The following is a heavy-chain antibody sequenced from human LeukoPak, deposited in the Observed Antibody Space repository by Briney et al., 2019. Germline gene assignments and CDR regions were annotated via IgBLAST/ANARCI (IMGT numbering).Heavy chain of an antibody. J-gene: IGHJ4*02. D-gene: IGHD3-22*01. Sequence: ASVKVSCKASGYTFTSYDINWVRQATGQGLEWRGWMNPNSGNTGYAQKFQGRITITRNTSIRTAYMELSSLRSEDTAVYYCARLFQRNELNYYDSSGYSLGYWGQGTLVTVSS. CDR3: ARLFQRNELNYYDSSGYSLGY. CDR1: GYTFTSYD. V-gene: IGHV1-8*03. CDR2: MNPNSGNT.